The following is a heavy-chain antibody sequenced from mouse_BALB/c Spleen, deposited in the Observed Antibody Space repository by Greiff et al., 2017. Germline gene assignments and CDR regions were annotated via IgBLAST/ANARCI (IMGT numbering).Heavy chain of an antibody. J-gene: IGHJ4*01. CDR3: GKGGYHYAMDY. Sequence: VHVKQSGPELVKPGASVKISCKASGYSFTGYFMNWVKQSHGKSLEWIGRINPYNGDTFYNQKFKGKATLTVDKSSSTAHMELLSLTSEDSAVYYCGKGGYHYAMDYWGQGTSVTVSS. CDR2: INPYNGDT. CDR1: GYSFTGYF. D-gene: IGHD2-2*01. V-gene: IGHV1-37*01.